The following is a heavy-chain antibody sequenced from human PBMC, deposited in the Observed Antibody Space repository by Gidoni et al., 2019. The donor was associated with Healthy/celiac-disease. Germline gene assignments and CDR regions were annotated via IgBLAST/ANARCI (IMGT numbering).Heavy chain of an antibody. CDR2: ISDDGSNK. J-gene: IGHJ6*04. Sequence: QVQLVESGGGVVQPGWSLSISCAASGFTFRSYGMHWVRQATGKGLEWVAVISDDGSNKYYADSVKGRFTISRDNSKNTLYMQMTSLRAEDTAVYYCARIVPPKDVWGKGTTVTVSS. V-gene: IGHV3-30*03. D-gene: IGHD3-16*02. CDR3: ARIVPPKDV. CDR1: GFTFRSYG.